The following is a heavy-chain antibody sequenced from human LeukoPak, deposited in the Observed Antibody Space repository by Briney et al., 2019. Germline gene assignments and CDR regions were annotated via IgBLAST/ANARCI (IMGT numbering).Heavy chain of an antibody. Sequence: SQTLSLTCALSGDTVSSNSAAWNWIRQSPSRGLEWLGRTYYRSKWYNDYALSVKSRITINPDTSKNQFSLKLSSVTAADTAVYYCARRGGYCSGGSCYSNFDYWGQGTLVTVSS. CDR3: ARRGGYCSGGSCYSNFDY. D-gene: IGHD2-15*01. CDR2: TYYRSKWYN. V-gene: IGHV6-1*01. CDR1: GDTVSSNSAA. J-gene: IGHJ4*02.